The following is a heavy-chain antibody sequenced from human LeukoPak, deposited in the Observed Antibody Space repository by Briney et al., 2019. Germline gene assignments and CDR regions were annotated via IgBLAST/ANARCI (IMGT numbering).Heavy chain of an antibody. D-gene: IGHD6-19*01. CDR3: ARRVIAVGLDY. J-gene: IGHJ4*02. CDR1: GFTFSSYS. CDR2: ISRSGSSI. Sequence: GGSLRLSCAASGFTFSSYSMNWVRQAPGKGLEWVSYISRSGSSIDYADSVKGRFTISRDNAKNSLYLQMSSLRAEDTAVYYCARRVIAVGLDYWGQGTLVTVSS. V-gene: IGHV3-48*04.